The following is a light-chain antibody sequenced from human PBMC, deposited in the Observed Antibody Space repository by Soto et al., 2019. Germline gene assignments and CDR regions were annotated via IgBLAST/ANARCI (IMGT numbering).Light chain of an antibody. CDR2: AAS. CDR3: QQSYRTPRT. CDR1: QSIISY. J-gene: IGKJ2*01. Sequence: DIQMTQSPSSLSASVGDRVTITCRASQSIISYLNWYQQKPGKAPKLLIYAASSLQSGVPSRFSGSGSGTDFTLTISSLQPEDFATYYCQQSYRTPRTFGQGTKLEIK. V-gene: IGKV1-39*01.